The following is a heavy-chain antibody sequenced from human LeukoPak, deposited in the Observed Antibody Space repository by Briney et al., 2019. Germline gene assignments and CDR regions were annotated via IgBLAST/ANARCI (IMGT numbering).Heavy chain of an antibody. V-gene: IGHV4-30-4*07. Sequence: LRLSCAASGFTFSSYAMSWIRQPPGKGLERIGDIYYSGSTYYNPSLKSRVTISVDTSKNQFSLKLSSVTAADTAVYYCARESPPGYCSGGSCRIDAFDIWGQGTMVTVSS. CDR3: ARESPPGYCSGGSCRIDAFDI. D-gene: IGHD2-15*01. CDR1: GFTFSSYA. CDR2: IYYSGST. J-gene: IGHJ3*02.